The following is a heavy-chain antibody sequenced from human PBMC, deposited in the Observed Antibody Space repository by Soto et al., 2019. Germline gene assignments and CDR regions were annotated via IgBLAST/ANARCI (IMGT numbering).Heavy chain of an antibody. D-gene: IGHD3-16*01. V-gene: IGHV1-18*01. CDR3: AGGQPDYYYYYYGMDV. CDR1: GYTFTSYG. J-gene: IGHJ6*02. CDR2: ISAYNGNT. Sequence: GASVKVSCKASGYTFTSYGISWVRQAPGQGLEWMGWISAYNGNTNYAQELQGRVTMTTDTSTSTAYMELRSLRSDDTAVYYCAGGQPDYYYYYYGMDVWGQGTTVTVSS.